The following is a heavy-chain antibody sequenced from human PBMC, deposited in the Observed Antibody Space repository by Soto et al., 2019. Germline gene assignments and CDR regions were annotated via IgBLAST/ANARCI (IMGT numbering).Heavy chain of an antibody. Sequence: PGESLKISCKGSGYSFTSYWIGWVRQMPRKGLEWMGIIYPGDSDTRYSPSFQGQVTISADKSISTAYLQWSSLKASDTAMYYCARLKRLAPTLNWFDPWGQGTLVTVSS. CDR1: GYSFTSYW. CDR2: IYPGDSDT. J-gene: IGHJ5*02. D-gene: IGHD6-25*01. CDR3: ARLKRLAPTLNWFDP. V-gene: IGHV5-51*01.